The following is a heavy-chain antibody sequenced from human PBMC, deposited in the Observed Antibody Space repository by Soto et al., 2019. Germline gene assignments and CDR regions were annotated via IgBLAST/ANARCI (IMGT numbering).Heavy chain of an antibody. CDR1: GFTFSSYA. J-gene: IGHJ6*02. CDR2: ISGSGGST. V-gene: IGHV3-23*01. D-gene: IGHD6-13*01. CDR3: AKDIGMGSSSWSYYYYGMDV. Sequence: GGSLRLSCAASGFTFSSYAMSWVRQAPGKGLEWVSAISGSGGSTYYADSVKGRFTISRGNSKNTLYLQMNSLRAEDTAVYYCAKDIGMGSSSWSYYYYGMDVWGQGTTVTVSS.